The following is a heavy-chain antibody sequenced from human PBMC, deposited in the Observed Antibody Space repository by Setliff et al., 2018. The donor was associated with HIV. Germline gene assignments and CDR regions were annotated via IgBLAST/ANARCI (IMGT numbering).Heavy chain of an antibody. CDR1: GGSFSDNY. D-gene: IGHD5-18*01. CDR2: IRSKAYGGAT. Sequence: LSLTCAVYGGSFSDNYWSWIRKSPGKGLEWVGFIRSKAYGGATEYAASVKDGFTVSRDDSKSIAYLQINSLKTEDTAVYYCTRDKGYAFDIWGQGTMVTVSS. J-gene: IGHJ3*02. V-gene: IGHV3-49*03. CDR3: TRDKGYAFDI.